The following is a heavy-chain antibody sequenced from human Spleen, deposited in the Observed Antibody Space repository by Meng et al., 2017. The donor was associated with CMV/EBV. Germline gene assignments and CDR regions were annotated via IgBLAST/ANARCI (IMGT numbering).Heavy chain of an antibody. CDR1: GFTVRSNY. Sequence: GESLKISCAASGFTVRSNYMSWVRQAPGKGLESVSIIYSGGGTHYADSVKGRFTISRDNAKNSLYLQMKSLRAEDTAVYYCARDPQLLHYYGSGSYYGHWGQGTLVTVSS. J-gene: IGHJ4*02. CDR2: IYSGGGT. D-gene: IGHD3-10*01. V-gene: IGHV3-53*01. CDR3: ARDPQLLHYYGSGSYYGH.